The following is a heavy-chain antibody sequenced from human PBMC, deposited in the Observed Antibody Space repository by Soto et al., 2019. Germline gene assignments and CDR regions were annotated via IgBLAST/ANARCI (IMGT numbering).Heavy chain of an antibody. CDR1: GFTFSSYA. CDR2: ITGSGGGT. CDR3: AKREYSSGWYGMDV. Sequence: EVQLLESGGDLVQPGGSLRLSCAGSGFTFSSYAMSWVRQAPGKGLEWVSSITGSGGGTYYADSVKGRFTISRDNSKSTLYLQMNSLRAEDTAVYYCAKREYSSGWYGMDVWGQGTTVTVSS. V-gene: IGHV3-23*01. D-gene: IGHD6-19*01. J-gene: IGHJ6*02.